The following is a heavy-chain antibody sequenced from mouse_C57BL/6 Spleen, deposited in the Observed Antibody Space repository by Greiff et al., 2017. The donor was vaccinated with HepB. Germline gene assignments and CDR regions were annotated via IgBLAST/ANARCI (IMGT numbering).Heavy chain of an antibody. CDR2: IDPSDSYT. V-gene: IGHV1-69*01. CDR3: AKGLTGMFAY. CDR1: GYTFTSYW. Sequence: VKLQQPGAELVMPGASVKLSCKASGYTFTSYWMHWVKQRPGQGLEWIGEIDPSDSYTNYNQKFKGKSTLTVDKSSSTAYMQLSSLTSEDSAVYYCAKGLTGMFAYWGQGTLVTVSA. D-gene: IGHD4-1*01. J-gene: IGHJ3*01.